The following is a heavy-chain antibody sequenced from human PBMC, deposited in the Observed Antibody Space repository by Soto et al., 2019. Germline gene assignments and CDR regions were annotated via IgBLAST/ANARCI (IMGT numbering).Heavy chain of an antibody. Sequence: PGGSLRLSCAASGFTFSNYAMSWVRQAPGEGLEWVSTISASDGSTYYADSVKGRFTISRDNSKNTVYLQMNTLRAEDTALYYCAKKCHCGSGTYLYYFDYWGKGIQVTVSS. D-gene: IGHD3-10*01. CDR3: AKKCHCGSGTYLYYFDY. CDR2: ISASDGST. CDR1: GFTFSNYA. J-gene: IGHJ4*02. V-gene: IGHV3-23*01.